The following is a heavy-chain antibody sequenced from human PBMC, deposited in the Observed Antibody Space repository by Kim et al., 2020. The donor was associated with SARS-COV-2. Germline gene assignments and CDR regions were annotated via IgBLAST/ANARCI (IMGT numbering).Heavy chain of an antibody. D-gene: IGHD3-10*01. CDR2: IDNDGTST. Sequence: GGSLRLSCAGSGFTFSRYWIHWVRQAPGKGLEWVSRIDNDGTSTTYADSVKGRFTISRDNAKNTMYLQMNSLRPEDTAVYYCATLGGASGFWGQGTLVTVSS. V-gene: IGHV3-74*01. CDR3: ATLGGASGF. CDR1: GFTFSRYW. J-gene: IGHJ4*02.